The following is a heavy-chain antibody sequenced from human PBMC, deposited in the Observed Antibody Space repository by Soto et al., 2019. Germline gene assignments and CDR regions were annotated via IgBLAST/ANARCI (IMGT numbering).Heavy chain of an antibody. CDR3: AREAGPDRWFDP. CDR2: INQSAST. D-gene: IGHD6-19*01. Sequence: SETLSLTCVVYGGSFSDYYWSWIRQPPGKGLEWIGEINQSASTNYNPSLKSRVTMSVDTSKNHFSLNLSSVTAADTAVYYCAREAGPDRWFDPWGQGTLVTVSS. V-gene: IGHV4-34*01. J-gene: IGHJ5*02. CDR1: GGSFSDYY.